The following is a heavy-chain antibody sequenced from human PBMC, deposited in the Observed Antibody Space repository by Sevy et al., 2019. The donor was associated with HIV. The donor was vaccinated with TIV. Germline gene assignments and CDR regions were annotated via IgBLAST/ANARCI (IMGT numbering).Heavy chain of an antibody. J-gene: IGHJ3*02. CDR1: GFTFSSYG. CDR2: ISYDGSNK. V-gene: IGHV3-30*18. Sequence: GGYLRLSCAASGFTFSSYGMHWVRQAPGKGLEWVGVISYDGSNKYYGDTVKGRFTISRDNSKNTLYLQMNSLRAEDTAVYYCAKWSMGGARWLQLGAFDIWGQGTMVTVSS. D-gene: IGHD5-12*01. CDR3: AKWSMGGARWLQLGAFDI.